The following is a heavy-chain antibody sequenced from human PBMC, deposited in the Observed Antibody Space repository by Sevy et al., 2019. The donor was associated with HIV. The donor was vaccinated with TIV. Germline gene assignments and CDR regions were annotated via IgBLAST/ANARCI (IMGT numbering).Heavy chain of an antibody. J-gene: IGHJ4*02. Sequence: GGSLRLSCAASGFTFSDYWMNWVRQAPGKGLEWVANIKQAGSEKYYVDSVKGRFTISRDNAKNSLYLQMNSLRVEDTAVYFCAKLGFYYDSSASDYVDYWGQGTLVTVSS. CDR3: AKLGFYYDSSASDYVDY. D-gene: IGHD3-22*01. CDR1: GFTFSDYW. CDR2: IKQAGSEK. V-gene: IGHV3-7*01.